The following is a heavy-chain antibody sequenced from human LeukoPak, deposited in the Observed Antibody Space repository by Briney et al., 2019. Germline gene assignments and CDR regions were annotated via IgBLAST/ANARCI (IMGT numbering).Heavy chain of an antibody. CDR2: IYPGDSDT. D-gene: IGHD2-15*01. Sequence: GESLKISCKGSGYSFSSFWIGWVRQMPGKGLEWMGIIYPGDSDTRYSPSFQGQVTISADKSISTAYLQWSSLKASDTAMYYCTRQEYCSGGSCYTWFDPWGQGTLVTVSS. V-gene: IGHV5-51*01. CDR3: TRQEYCSGGSCYTWFDP. J-gene: IGHJ5*02. CDR1: GYSFSSFW.